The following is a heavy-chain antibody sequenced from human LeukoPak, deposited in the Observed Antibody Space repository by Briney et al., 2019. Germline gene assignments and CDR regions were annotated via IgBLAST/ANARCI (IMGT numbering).Heavy chain of an antibody. V-gene: IGHV3-21*01. J-gene: IGHJ4*02. D-gene: IGHD5-18*01. CDR2: ISSSSSYI. Sequence: GGSLRLSCAASGFTFSSYSMNWVRQAPGKGLEWVSSISSSSSYIYYADSVKGRFTISRDNAKNSLYLQMNSLRAEDTAVYYCAKDQGNTANLDYWGQGTLVTVSS. CDR3: AKDQGNTANLDY. CDR1: GFTFSSYS.